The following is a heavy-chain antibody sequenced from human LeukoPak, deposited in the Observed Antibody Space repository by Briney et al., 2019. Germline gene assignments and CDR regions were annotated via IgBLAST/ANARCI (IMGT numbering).Heavy chain of an antibody. D-gene: IGHD6-13*01. CDR3: ATFPGIAKNWFDP. V-gene: IGHV3-23*01. CDR2: ISGSGGST. CDR1: GFTFSSYA. J-gene: IGHJ5*02. Sequence: GGSLRLSCAASGFTFSSYAMSWVRQAPGKGLEWVSAISGSGGSTYYADSVKGRFTISRDNSKNTLYLQMSSLGAEDTAVYYCATFPGIAKNWFDPWGQGTLVTVSS.